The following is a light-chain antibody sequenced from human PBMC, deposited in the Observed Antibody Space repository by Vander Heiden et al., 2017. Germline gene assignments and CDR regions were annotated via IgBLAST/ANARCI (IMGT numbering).Light chain of an antibody. CDR1: QDISNL. CDR2: DAS. J-gene: IGKJ4*01. V-gene: IGKV1-33*01. CDR3: QQYDNLPLT. Sequence: DIQMTQSPSSLSASVGDRVTITYQASQDISNLLNWYQQKPGKAPKLLIYDASNLETGVPSRFSGSGSGTDFTFTISSLQPEDIATYYCQQYDNLPLTFGGGTKVEIK.